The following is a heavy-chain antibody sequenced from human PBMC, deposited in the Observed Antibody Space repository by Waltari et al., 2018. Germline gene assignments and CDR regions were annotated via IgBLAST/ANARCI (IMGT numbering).Heavy chain of an antibody. CDR1: GGTFSSYA. J-gene: IGHJ4*02. V-gene: IGHV1-69*09. CDR3: ARDLLAARLGETNGLPYY. Sequence: QVQLVQSGAEVKKPGSSVKVSCKASGGTFSSYAISWVRQAPGQGLGWRGRIIPILGIANDAQKVKGRVTITADKSTSTAYMELSSLRSEDTAVYYCARDLLAARLGETNGLPYYWGQGTLVTVSS. CDR2: IIPILGIA. D-gene: IGHD6-6*01.